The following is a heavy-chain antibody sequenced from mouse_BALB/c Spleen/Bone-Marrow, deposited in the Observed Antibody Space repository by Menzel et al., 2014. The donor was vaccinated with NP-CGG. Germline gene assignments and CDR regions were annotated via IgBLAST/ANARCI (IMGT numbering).Heavy chain of an antibody. D-gene: IGHD1-1*01. CDR2: INPYYGDS. CDR1: GYSFTGYF. J-gene: IGHJ1*01. V-gene: IGHV1-20*02. Sequence: EVKLMESGPELVKPGASVKISCKASGYSFTGYFMNWVIQSHGKSLEWIGRINPYYGDSFYNQKFKGKATLTVDKSFSTAHMELRSLASEDSAVYYCARVTTDWYFDVWGAGTTVTVSS. CDR3: ARVTTDWYFDV.